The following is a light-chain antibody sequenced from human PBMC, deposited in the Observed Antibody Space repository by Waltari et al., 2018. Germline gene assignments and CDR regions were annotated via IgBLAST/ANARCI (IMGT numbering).Light chain of an antibody. J-gene: IGKJ1*01. CDR3: RHYVRLPAT. Sequence: EIVLTQSPGSLSSSPGERVTLSCRASQSVSRALAWYQQKPGQAPRLLIFGASNRATGIPDRFSGSGSETDFSLTISRLEPEDFAVYYCRHYVRLPATFGRGTKVEIK. CDR2: GAS. CDR1: QSVSRA. V-gene: IGKV3-20*01.